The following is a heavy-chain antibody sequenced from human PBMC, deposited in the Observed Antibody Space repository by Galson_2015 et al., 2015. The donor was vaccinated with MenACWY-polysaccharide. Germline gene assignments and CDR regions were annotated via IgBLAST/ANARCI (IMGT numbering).Heavy chain of an antibody. D-gene: IGHD5-12*01. CDR3: ARGYNAYD. Sequence: CAASGFTFSTYWMHWVRQAPGKGLVWVSRIKSDGSSTNYADSVKGRFTISRDNAKNTLYLQMNSLRAEDTALYYCARGYNAYDWGQGTLVTVSA. CDR2: IKSDGSST. J-gene: IGHJ4*02. V-gene: IGHV3-74*01. CDR1: GFTFSTYW.